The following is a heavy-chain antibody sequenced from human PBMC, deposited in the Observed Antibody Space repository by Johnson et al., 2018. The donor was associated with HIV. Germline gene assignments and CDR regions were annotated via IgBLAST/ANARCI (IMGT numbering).Heavy chain of an antibody. CDR3: TRSIAASGRDAFDM. V-gene: IGHV3-15*01. CDR1: GLIFNTYA. D-gene: IGHD6-13*01. CDR2: IKSKTDGATT. J-gene: IGHJ3*02. Sequence: VQLVESGGGVVQPGRSLRLSCAASGLIFNTYAMHWVRQAPGKGLEWVGRIKSKTDGATTDYAAPLKGRFTISRDDSKNTLYLQMNSLKTEDTAVYYCTRSIAASGRDAFDMWGQGTMVTVSS.